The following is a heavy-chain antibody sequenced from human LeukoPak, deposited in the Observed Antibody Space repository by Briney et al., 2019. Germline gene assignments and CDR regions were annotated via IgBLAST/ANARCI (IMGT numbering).Heavy chain of an antibody. CDR3: ARDDAPNWGIYY. V-gene: IGHV1-2*02. Sequence: ASVKVSCKASGYTFTGYYMHWVRQAPGQGLEWMGWINPNSGGTNYAQKCQGRVTMTRDTSISTAYMELSRLRSDDTAVYYCARDDAPNWGIYYWGQGTLVTVSS. D-gene: IGHD7-27*01. CDR2: INPNSGGT. J-gene: IGHJ4*02. CDR1: GYTFTGYY.